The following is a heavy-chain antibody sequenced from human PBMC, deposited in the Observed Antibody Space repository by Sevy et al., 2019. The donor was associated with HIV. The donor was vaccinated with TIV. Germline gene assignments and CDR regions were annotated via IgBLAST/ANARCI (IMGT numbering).Heavy chain of an antibody. CDR3: ARLPARRTAGRTYFDS. CDR2: IYNDGTI. D-gene: IGHD6-19*01. J-gene: IGHJ4*02. V-gene: IGHV3-53*01. CDR1: GFTVSGYY. Sequence: GSLRLSCAASGFTVSGYYLSWVRQAPGRGLEWVSVIYNDGTIYYADSVKGRFSISRDNSNNNLYLQMNSLRADDTAVYYCARLPARRTAGRTYFDSWGQGTLVSVSS.